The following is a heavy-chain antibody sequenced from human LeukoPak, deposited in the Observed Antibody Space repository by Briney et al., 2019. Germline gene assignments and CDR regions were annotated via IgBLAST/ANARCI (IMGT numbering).Heavy chain of an antibody. D-gene: IGHD2-2*01. CDR1: GYTFTSYD. Sequence: ASVKVSCKASGYTFTSYDINWVRQATGQGLEWMGWMNPNSGNTGYAQKFQGRVTITRNTSISTAYMELSSLRSEDTAVYYCARAPIVVVPAAIGGGVWFDPWGQGTLVTVSS. CDR3: ARAPIVVVPAAIGGGVWFDP. V-gene: IGHV1-8*03. CDR2: MNPNSGNT. J-gene: IGHJ5*02.